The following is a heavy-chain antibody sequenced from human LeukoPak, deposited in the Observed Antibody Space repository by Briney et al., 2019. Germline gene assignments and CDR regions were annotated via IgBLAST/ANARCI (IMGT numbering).Heavy chain of an antibody. V-gene: IGHV4-38-2*02. CDR2: IYHSGST. D-gene: IGHD1-1*01. CDR1: GYSISSGYY. J-gene: IGHJ6*03. Sequence: PSETLSLTCTVSGYSISSGYYWGWIRQPPGKGLDWIGSIYHSGSTSYNPSLKSRVTISVDTSKNQFSLRLSSVTAADTAVYFCARVSWFPGTSYYYMDVWGKGTTVTVSS. CDR3: ARVSWFPGTSYYYMDV.